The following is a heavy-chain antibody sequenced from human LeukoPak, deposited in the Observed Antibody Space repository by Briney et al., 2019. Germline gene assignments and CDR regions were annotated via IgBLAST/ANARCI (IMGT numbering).Heavy chain of an antibody. Sequence: TGRSLRLSCAASGFTFSTYGMHWVRQAPGKGLEWVAVISNDGSNKLYTDSVKGRFTISGDNSKNTLYLQMNSLRAEDTAVYYCARSDVDMAAWGQGTLVTVSS. CDR2: ISNDGSNK. CDR1: GFTFSTYG. D-gene: IGHD5-12*01. CDR3: ARSDVDMAA. V-gene: IGHV3-30*03. J-gene: IGHJ5*02.